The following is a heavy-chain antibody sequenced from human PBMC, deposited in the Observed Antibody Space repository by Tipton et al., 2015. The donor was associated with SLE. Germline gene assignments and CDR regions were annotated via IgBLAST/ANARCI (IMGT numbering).Heavy chain of an antibody. CDR2: LYSAGSS. D-gene: IGHD3-10*01. CDR1: GFTFSTFA. Sequence: SLRLSCAVSGFTFSTFAMAWVRQAPGKGLEWVSILYSAGSSYQADSVRGRFSISRDTSKDTLYLQMHSLTAEDTAIYYCVRSPYSGSGSFRTYYFDIWGQGTLVTVSS. CDR3: VRSPYSGSGSFRTYYFDI. J-gene: IGHJ4*02. V-gene: IGHV3-23*03.